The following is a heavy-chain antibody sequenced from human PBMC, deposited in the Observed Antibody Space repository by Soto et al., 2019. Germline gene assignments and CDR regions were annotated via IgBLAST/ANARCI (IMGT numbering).Heavy chain of an antibody. CDR2: IYHSGTT. V-gene: IGHV4-38-2*01. CDR1: GDSFTSIDH. Sequence: SETLSLTCAVSGDSFTSIDHWAWIRQPPGRGLEWVASIYHSGTTYYNPSLKSRVTISVDTSKNQFSLNLRSVTAADSAVYYCARAVYSTTAICWDDFHYHNIDVWGQGTAVTVSS. D-gene: IGHD2-8*01. J-gene: IGHJ6*02. CDR3: ARAVYSTTAICWDDFHYHNIDV.